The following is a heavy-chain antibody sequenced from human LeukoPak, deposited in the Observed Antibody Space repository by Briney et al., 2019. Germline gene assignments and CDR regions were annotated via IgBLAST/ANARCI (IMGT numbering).Heavy chain of an antibody. CDR2: ISGNGEST. CDR1: GFTINTDA. J-gene: IGHJ4*02. CDR3: ASYFHYGDYASLWY. D-gene: IGHD4-17*01. V-gene: IGHV3-23*01. Sequence: GVTLSLTCTASGFTINTDAMSWVRQAPGQGLEWVSSISGNGESTYYADPVKVRFTISRDNSRNTLYLQMNSLRAEDTAVYYCASYFHYGDYASLWYWGQGTLVTVSS.